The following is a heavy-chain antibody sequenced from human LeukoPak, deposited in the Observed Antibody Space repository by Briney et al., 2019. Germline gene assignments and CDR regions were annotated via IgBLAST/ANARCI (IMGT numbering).Heavy chain of an antibody. CDR2: IYYSGST. J-gene: IGHJ4*02. V-gene: IGHV4-39*01. Sequence: PSETLSLTCTVSGGSISSSSYYWGWIRQPPWKGLEWIGSIYYSGSTYYNPSLKSRVTISVDTSKNQFSLKLSSVTAADTAVYYCARQAVYSSGWYFDYWGQGTLVTVSS. CDR3: ARQAVYSSGWYFDY. D-gene: IGHD6-19*01. CDR1: GGSISSSSYY.